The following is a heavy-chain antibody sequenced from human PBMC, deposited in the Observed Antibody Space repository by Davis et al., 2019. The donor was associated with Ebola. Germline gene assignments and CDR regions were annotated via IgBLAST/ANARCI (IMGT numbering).Heavy chain of an antibody. J-gene: IGHJ4*02. CDR2: IYPGDSDT. Sequence: GESLKISCAGSGYSFSNYWIAWVRQLPGKGLEWVGMIYPGDSDTTYSPSSQGQVTISADKSISTAYLQWSSLKASDTAMYYCARREGIAVAGADYWGPGSLVTVSS. D-gene: IGHD6-19*01. CDR1: GYSFSNYW. V-gene: IGHV5-51*01. CDR3: ARREGIAVAGADY.